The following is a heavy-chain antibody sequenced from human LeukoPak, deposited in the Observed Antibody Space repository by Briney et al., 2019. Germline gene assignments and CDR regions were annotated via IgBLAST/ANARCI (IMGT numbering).Heavy chain of an antibody. V-gene: IGHV3-33*06. CDR1: GFTFSSYG. CDR2: IWYDGSNK. CDR3: AKDKYSGSYIHY. D-gene: IGHD1-26*01. J-gene: IGHJ4*02. Sequence: GGSLRLSCAASGFTFSSYGMHWVRQAPGKGLEWVAVIWYDGSNKYYADSVKGRFTVSRDNSKNTLYLQMNSLRAEDTAVYYCAKDKYSGSYIHYWGQGTLVTVSS.